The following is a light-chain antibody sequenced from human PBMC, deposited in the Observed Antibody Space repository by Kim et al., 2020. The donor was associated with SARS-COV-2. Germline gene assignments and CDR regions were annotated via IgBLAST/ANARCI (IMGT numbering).Light chain of an antibody. V-gene: IGKV3-11*01. CDR3: QQRNKWPRT. Sequence: LSPGQRATLSCRARQSISTLLAWYQQKPGQAPRLFIYGASNRATGIPARFIGSGSGTVFTLTISSLEPEDSAIYHCQQRNKWPRTFGEGTKVDIK. CDR2: GAS. J-gene: IGKJ1*01. CDR1: QSISTL.